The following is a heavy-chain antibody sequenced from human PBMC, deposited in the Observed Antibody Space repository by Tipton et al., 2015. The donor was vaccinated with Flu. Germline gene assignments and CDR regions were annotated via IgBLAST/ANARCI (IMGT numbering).Heavy chain of an antibody. V-gene: IGHV4-4*07. CDR1: GGSINGFY. Sequence: TLSLTCSVSGGSINGFYWSWIRQPAGKGLEWIGRIHSSGNTNYNPSLKSRVTMSPDTSKNQFSLKLTSVTAADTAIYYCVKNGDSNWFDPWGQGTLVTVSS. J-gene: IGHJ5*02. CDR2: IHSSGNT. D-gene: IGHD2-8*01. CDR3: VKNGDSNWFDP.